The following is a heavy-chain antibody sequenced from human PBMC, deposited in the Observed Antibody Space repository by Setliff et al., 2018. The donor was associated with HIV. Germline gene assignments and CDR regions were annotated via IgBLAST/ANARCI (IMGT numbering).Heavy chain of an antibody. J-gene: IGHJ6*03. D-gene: IGHD4-17*01. Sequence: SETLSLTCTLSGDSVTTPYYWGWVRQPPGKGLEWVGSIYHSGATYFTPSLKSRVTLSVDTSKNQFFLRLTSVSAADTGLYFCARHSPVTTEDYMDVWGKGTTVTVS. CDR2: IYHSGAT. CDR3: ARHSPVTTEDYMDV. CDR1: GDSVTTPYY. V-gene: IGHV4-38-2*02.